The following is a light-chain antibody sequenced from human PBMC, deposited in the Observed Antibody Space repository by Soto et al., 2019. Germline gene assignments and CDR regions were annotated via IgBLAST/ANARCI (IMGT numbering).Light chain of an antibody. J-gene: IGKJ1*01. CDR1: QNIYTY. V-gene: IGKV1-39*01. CDR3: QQTYITPWT. Sequence: DIQMTQSPSSLSASVGDRVMITCRASQNIYTYLSWYQQRPGRAPNLLIYAASSLQSGVPSRFSGSGSGTDFTLTISSLQPEDFATYYCQQTYITPWTFGQGTTVEVK. CDR2: AAS.